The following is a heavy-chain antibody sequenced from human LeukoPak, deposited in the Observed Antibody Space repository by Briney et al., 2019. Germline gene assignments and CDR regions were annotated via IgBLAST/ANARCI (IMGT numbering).Heavy chain of an antibody. CDR3: ARVKARYSDVIDP. V-gene: IGHV1-8*01. J-gene: IGHJ5*02. Sequence: GSVKGSCKASGYTFPRYDIKWVGQATGQGVEWMGWMNPNSGNTGYAQKFQGRVTMTRNTSISTAYMELSSLRSEDTAVYYCARVKARYSDVIDPWGQGTLVTVSS. CDR1: GYTFPRYD. D-gene: IGHD6-13*01. CDR2: MNPNSGNT.